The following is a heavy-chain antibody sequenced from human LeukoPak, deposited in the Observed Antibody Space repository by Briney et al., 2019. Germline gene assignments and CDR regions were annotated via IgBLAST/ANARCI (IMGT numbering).Heavy chain of an antibody. CDR3: ARGIQEQWLGFYFDY. CDR2: INHSGST. V-gene: IGHV4-34*01. CDR1: GGSFSGYY. Sequence: PSETLSLTCAVYGGSFSGYYWRWIRQPPGKGLECIGEINHSGSTNYNPSLKSRVTISVDTSKNQFSLKLNSVTAADTAVYYCARGIQEQWLGFYFDYWGQGTLVTVSS. D-gene: IGHD6-19*01. J-gene: IGHJ4*02.